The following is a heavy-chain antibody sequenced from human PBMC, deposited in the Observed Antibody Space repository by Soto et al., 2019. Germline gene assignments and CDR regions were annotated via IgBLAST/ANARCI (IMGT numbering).Heavy chain of an antibody. CDR2: IYPGDSDT. CDR1: GYTFTDFW. J-gene: IGHJ3*02. Sequence: EVLLVQSGAEVKRAGESLKISCKGSGYTFTDFWIGWVRHMPGKGLVWMGIIYPGDSDTRYSPSSHGQVTASADKSISIAFLQWTSLQAADTAIYSCARHVAAAGSSDDAFDIWGRGTMVTVSS. CDR3: ARHVAAAGSSDDAFDI. D-gene: IGHD6-13*01. V-gene: IGHV5-51*01.